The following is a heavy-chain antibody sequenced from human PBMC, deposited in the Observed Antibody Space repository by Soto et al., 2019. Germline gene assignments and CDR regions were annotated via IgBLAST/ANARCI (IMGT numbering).Heavy chain of an antibody. CDR1: GGSFSGYY. J-gene: IGHJ5*02. D-gene: IGHD3-10*01. V-gene: IGHV4-34*01. CDR3: ATRVGLYYYGSGSLHNWFDP. Sequence: SETLSLTCAVYGGSFSGYYWSWIRQPPGKGLEWIGEINHSGSTNYNPSLKSRVTISVDTSKNQFSLKLSSVTAADTAVYYCATRVGLYYYGSGSLHNWFDPWGQGTLVTVSS. CDR2: INHSGST.